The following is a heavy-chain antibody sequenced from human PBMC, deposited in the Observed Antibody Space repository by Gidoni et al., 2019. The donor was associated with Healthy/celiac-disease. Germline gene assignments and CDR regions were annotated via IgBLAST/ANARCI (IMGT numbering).Heavy chain of an antibody. CDR3: ARAARVAYSYGLNYYYYMDV. V-gene: IGHV4-30-4*01. D-gene: IGHD5-18*01. CDR1: GGSISSGDHY. CDR2: IYYSGST. Sequence: QVQLQESGPGLVKPSQTLSLTCTVPGGSISSGDHYWSWIRQPPGKGLEWIGYIYYSGSTYYNPSLKSRVTISVDTSKNQFSLKLSSVTAADTAVYYCARAARVAYSYGLNYYYYMDVWGKGTTVTVSS. J-gene: IGHJ6*03.